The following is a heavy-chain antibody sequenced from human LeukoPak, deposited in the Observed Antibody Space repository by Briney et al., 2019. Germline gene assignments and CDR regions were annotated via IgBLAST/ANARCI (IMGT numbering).Heavy chain of an antibody. D-gene: IGHD1-26*01. Sequence: SETLSLTCTVSGDSISSYYWSWIRQPPGKGLEWIGYIYYSGSTKYNPSLKSRVTISVDTSKNQFSLKLSSVTAADTGVYYCAKVIVGAGFDYWGQGTLVTVSS. CDR2: IYYSGST. CDR3: AKVIVGAGFDY. V-gene: IGHV4-59*01. J-gene: IGHJ4*02. CDR1: GDSISSYY.